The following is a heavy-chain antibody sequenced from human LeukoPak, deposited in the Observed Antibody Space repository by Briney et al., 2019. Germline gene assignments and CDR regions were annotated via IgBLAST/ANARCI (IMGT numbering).Heavy chain of an antibody. D-gene: IGHD1-26*01. J-gene: IGHJ5*02. V-gene: IGHV4-59*01. Sequence: SETLSLTCTVSGGSISSYYWSWIRQPPGKGLEWIGYIYYSGNTNYNPSLKSRVTISVDTSKNQFSLKLSSVTAADTAVYYCARVAGARAFSWFDPWGQGTLVTVSS. CDR3: ARVAGARAFSWFDP. CDR1: GGSISSYY. CDR2: IYYSGNT.